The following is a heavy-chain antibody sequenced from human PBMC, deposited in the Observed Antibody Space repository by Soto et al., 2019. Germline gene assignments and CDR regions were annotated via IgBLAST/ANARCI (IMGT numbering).Heavy chain of an antibody. CDR3: AREGTNHYNDYYFDS. CDR1: GLTFRSYA. Sequence: PGGSXSLSGASAGLTFRSYAMNWVRQAPGKGLEWVSSISGSGNYTHYADFLRGRFTISRDNAKTSLYLQMNSLRAEDTAVYYCAREGTNHYNDYYFDSWGQRTVVTVSS. J-gene: IGHJ4*02. D-gene: IGHD1-1*01. CDR2: ISGSGNYT. V-gene: IGHV3-21*01.